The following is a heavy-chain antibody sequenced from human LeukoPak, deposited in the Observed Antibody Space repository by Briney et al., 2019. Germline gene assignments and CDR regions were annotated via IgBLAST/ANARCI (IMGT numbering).Heavy chain of an antibody. Sequence: GRSLRLSCAASGFTFDDYAMHWVRQAPGKGLEWVSGISWNSGSIGYADSVKGRFTISRDNAKNSLYLQMNSLRAEDTALYYCAKGYYYDSSGSWYFDLWGRGTLVTVSS. CDR1: GFTFDDYA. V-gene: IGHV3-9*01. CDR3: AKGYYYDSSGSWYFDL. D-gene: IGHD3-22*01. J-gene: IGHJ2*01. CDR2: ISWNSGSI.